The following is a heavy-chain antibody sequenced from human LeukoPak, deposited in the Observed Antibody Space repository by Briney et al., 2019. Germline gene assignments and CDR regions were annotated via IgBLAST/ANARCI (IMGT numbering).Heavy chain of an antibody. Sequence: ASVKVSCKVSGYTLTELSMHWVRQAPGKGLEWMGGFDPEDGETIYAQKFQGRVTMTEDTSTDTAYMELSSLRSDDTAVYYCARVHDYYDSSDQFGYWGQGTLVTVSS. CDR3: ARVHDYYDSSDQFGY. V-gene: IGHV1-24*01. D-gene: IGHD3-22*01. J-gene: IGHJ4*02. CDR2: FDPEDGET. CDR1: GYTLTELS.